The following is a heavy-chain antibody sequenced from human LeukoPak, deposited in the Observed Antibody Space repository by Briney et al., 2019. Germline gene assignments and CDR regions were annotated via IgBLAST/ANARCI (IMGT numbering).Heavy chain of an antibody. CDR3: ARGFSSGWLDY. CDR1: GDSVSTSGVA. V-gene: IGHV6-1*01. Sequence: SQTLSLSCAISGDSVSTSGVAWNWVRQSPSRGLEWLGRTYYRSKWYNDNAESVKGRISINPDTSKNQFSLQLNSVTPEDTAVYYCARGFSSGWLDYWGRGTLVTVSS. J-gene: IGHJ4*02. D-gene: IGHD6-19*01. CDR2: TYYRSKWYN.